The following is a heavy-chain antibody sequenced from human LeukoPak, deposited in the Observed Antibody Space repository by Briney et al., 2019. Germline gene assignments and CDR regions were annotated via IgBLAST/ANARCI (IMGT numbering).Heavy chain of an antibody. CDR2: ISGSGGST. D-gene: IGHD7-27*01. V-gene: IGHV3-23*01. CDR3: AEDPPLGLTGMGDY. J-gene: IGHJ4*02. Sequence: GGSLRLSCAASGFTFSSYAMSWVRQAPGKGLEWVSAISGSGGSTYYADSVKGRFTISRDNSKNTLYLQMNSLRAEDTAVYYCAEDPPLGLTGMGDYWGQGTLVTVSS. CDR1: GFTFSSYA.